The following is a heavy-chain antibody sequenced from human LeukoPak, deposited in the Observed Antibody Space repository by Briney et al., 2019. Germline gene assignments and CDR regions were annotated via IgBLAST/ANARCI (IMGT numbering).Heavy chain of an antibody. CDR1: GFTFSSYA. Sequence: PGGSLRLSCAAPGFTFSSYAMSWVRQAPGKGLEWVSAISGSGGSTYYADSVKGRFTISRDNSKNTLYLQMNSLRAEDTAVYYCAKGQYSSSWTGDYWGQGTLVTVSS. CDR2: ISGSGGST. CDR3: AKGQYSSSWTGDY. J-gene: IGHJ4*02. D-gene: IGHD6-13*01. V-gene: IGHV3-23*01.